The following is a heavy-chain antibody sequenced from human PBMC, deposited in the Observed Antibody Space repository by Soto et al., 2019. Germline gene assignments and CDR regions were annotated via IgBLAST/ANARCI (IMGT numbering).Heavy chain of an antibody. V-gene: IGHV3-23*01. CDR1: GFTFSSYA. CDR2: IGGSGGVT. CDR3: AIVLGYTYGQDY. Sequence: GGSLRLSCAASGFTFSSYAMSWVRQAPGKGLEWVSAIGGSGGVTYYADSVKGRFTISRDNSKNTLYLQMNSLRAEDTAVYYCAIVLGYTYGQDYWGQGTLVTVSS. J-gene: IGHJ4*02. D-gene: IGHD5-18*01.